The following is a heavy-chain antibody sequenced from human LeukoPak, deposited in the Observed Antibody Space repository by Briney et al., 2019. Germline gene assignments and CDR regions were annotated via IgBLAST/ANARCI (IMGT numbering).Heavy chain of an antibody. D-gene: IGHD1-20*01. Sequence: GGSLRLSCAVSGFTFSSDGMYWICQAPDPGLGWVAVRWYGCSSKYYSDSVNGRFTIFTDNSTNSLYLLMMSLMAEATAVYYFARDHNWNFDYWGQGTLVTVSS. CDR3: ARDHNWNFDY. V-gene: IGHV3-33*08. CDR2: RWYGCSSK. CDR1: GFTFSSDG. J-gene: IGHJ4*02.